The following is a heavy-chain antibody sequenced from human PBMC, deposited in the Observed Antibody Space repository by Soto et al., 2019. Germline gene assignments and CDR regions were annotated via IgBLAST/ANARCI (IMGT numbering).Heavy chain of an antibody. D-gene: IGHD2-8*01. Sequence: QVQLVQSGAEVKKPGASAKISCKASGYTFTSYYMHWVRQAPGQGLEWMGIINPSGGSTNYAQKLQGRGAMTRDTSTSTVYMELNSLRAEDTAVYYCARPPYPGCINAVCYPLDYWGQGTLVTVSS. J-gene: IGHJ4*02. CDR3: ARPPYPGCINAVCYPLDY. CDR1: GYTFTSYY. V-gene: IGHV1-46*01. CDR2: INPSGGST.